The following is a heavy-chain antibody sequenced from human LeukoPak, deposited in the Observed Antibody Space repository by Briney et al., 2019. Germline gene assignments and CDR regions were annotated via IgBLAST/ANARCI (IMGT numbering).Heavy chain of an antibody. Sequence: ASVKVSCKASGGTFISYAISWVRQAPGQGLEWMGGIIPIFGTANYAQKFQGRVTITADESTSTAYMELSSLRSENTAVYYCAAHNDYYYYYGMDVWGQGTTVTVSS. CDR1: GGTFISYA. J-gene: IGHJ6*02. V-gene: IGHV1-69*13. D-gene: IGHD5-24*01. CDR3: AAHNDYYYYYGMDV. CDR2: IIPIFGTA.